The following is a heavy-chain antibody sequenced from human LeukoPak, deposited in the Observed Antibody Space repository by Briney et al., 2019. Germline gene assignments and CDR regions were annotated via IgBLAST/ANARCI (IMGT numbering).Heavy chain of an antibody. CDR1: GYTFTGYY. CDR3: AREYCSSTSCYRRYYYYYYGMDV. J-gene: IGHJ6*02. D-gene: IGHD2-2*01. CDR2: INPNSGGT. Sequence: ASVKVSCKASGYTFTGYYMRWVRQAPGQGLEWMGWINPNSGGTNYAQKFQGRVTMTRDTSISTAYMELSRLRSDDTAVYYCAREYCSSTSCYRRYYYYYYGMDVWGQGTTVTVSS. V-gene: IGHV1-2*02.